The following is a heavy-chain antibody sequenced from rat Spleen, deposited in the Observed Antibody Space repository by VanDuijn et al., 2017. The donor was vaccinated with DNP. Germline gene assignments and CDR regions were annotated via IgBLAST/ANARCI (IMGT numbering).Heavy chain of an antibody. V-gene: IGHV5-22*01. D-gene: IGHD4-2*01. CDR2: ISYEGSST. CDR3: ARQAGVY. J-gene: IGHJ2*01. CDR1: GFTFSNYG. Sequence: EVQLVESGGGLVQPGRSLKLSCAASGFTFSNYGMAWVRQAPKKGLEWVASISYEGSSTYYGDSVKGRFTISRDNAKSTLYLQMNSLRSEDTATYYCARQAGVYWGQGVMVTVSS.